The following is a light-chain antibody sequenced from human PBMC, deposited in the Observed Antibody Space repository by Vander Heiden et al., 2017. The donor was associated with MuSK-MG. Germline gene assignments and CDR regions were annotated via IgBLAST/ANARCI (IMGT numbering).Light chain of an antibody. Sequence: DIQMTQSPSSLSASVGDRVTITCRASQSISSYLNWYQQKPGKAPKLLIYAASSLQSGVPSRFSGSGPGTDFTLTISRLQPEDFAAYYCQQSDSTPYTFGQGTKMEIK. CDR2: AAS. J-gene: IGKJ2*01. V-gene: IGKV1-39*01. CDR3: QQSDSTPYT. CDR1: QSISSY.